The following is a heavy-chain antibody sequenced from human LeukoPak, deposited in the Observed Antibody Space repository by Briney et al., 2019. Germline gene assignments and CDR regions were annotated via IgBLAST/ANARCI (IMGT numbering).Heavy chain of an antibody. CDR2: ISSSSSTI. CDR1: GFTFSSYS. Sequence: TGGSLRLSCAASGFTFSSYSMNWVRQAPGKGLEWVSYISSSSSTIYYADSVKGRFTISRDNAKNSLYLQMNSLRAEDTAVYYCARGPYSSSWYEDHYFDYWGQGTLVTVSS. D-gene: IGHD6-13*01. J-gene: IGHJ4*02. V-gene: IGHV3-48*01. CDR3: ARGPYSSSWYEDHYFDY.